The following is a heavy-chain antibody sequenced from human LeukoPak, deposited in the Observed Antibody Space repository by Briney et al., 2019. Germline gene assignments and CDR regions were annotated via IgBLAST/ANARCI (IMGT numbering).Heavy chain of an antibody. D-gene: IGHD6-13*01. Sequence: GGSLRLSCEASGFTFSNHAMSWVRQAPGKGLEWVSAISGSGGSTYYADSVKGRFTISRDNPKNTLYLQMNSLRAEDTAVYYCARNGGSNWPAYYFDYWGQGTLVTVSS. CDR3: ARNGGSNWPAYYFDY. CDR1: GFTFSNHA. CDR2: ISGSGGST. V-gene: IGHV3-23*01. J-gene: IGHJ4*02.